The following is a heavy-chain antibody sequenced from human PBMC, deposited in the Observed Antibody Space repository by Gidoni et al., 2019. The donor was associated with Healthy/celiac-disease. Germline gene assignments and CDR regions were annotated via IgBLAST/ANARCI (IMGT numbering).Heavy chain of an antibody. CDR3: ARDRGPHIVVVITDPYYYYYGMDV. CDR1: GGTFSSYA. CDR2: IIPILLTA. J-gene: IGHJ6*02. D-gene: IGHD3-22*01. Sequence: QVQLVQSGAEVQKPGSSVKVSRKASGGTFSSYAISCVRQAPRHGLEWMGGIIPILLTANYAPKFQSRVTITADEATSTAYMELSSLRSEDTAVYYCARDRGPHIVVVITDPYYYYYGMDVWGQGTTVTVSS. V-gene: IGHV1-69*19.